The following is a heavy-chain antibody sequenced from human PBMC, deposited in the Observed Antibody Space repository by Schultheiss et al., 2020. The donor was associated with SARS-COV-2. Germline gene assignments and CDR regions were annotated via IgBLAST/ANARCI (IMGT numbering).Heavy chain of an antibody. V-gene: IGHV3-15*07. J-gene: IGHJ6*02. CDR1: GFTFSNAW. CDR3: TTDPASIAAAGTPYYYYGMDV. Sequence: GGSLRLSCAASGFTFSNAWMNWVRQAPGKGLEWVGRIKSKTDGGTTDYAAPVKGRFTISRDDSKNTLYLQMNSLKTEDTAVYYCTTDPASIAAAGTPYYYYGMDVWGQGTTVTVSS. D-gene: IGHD6-13*01. CDR2: IKSKTDGGTT.